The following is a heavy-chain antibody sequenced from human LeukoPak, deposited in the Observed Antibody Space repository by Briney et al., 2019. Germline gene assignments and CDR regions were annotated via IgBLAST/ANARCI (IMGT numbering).Heavy chain of an antibody. D-gene: IGHD5-24*01. J-gene: IGHJ4*02. CDR1: GGTFSSYA. CDR2: IIPIFGTA. Sequence: ASVKVSCKASGGTFSSYAISWVRQAPGQGLEWMGRIIPIFGTANYAQKFQGRVTITTDESTSTAYMELSSLRSDDTAVYYCARETSRGYNDFDYWGQGTLVTVSS. CDR3: ARETSRGYNDFDY. V-gene: IGHV1-69*05.